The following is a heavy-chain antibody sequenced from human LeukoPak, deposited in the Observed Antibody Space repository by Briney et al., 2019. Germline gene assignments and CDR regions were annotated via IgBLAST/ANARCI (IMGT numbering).Heavy chain of an antibody. D-gene: IGHD2-15*01. CDR1: GFTFSGSA. Sequence: PGGSLRLSCAASGFTFSGSAMHWVRQASGKGLEWVGRIRSKANSYATAYAASVKGRFTISRDDSKNTAYLQMNSLKTEDTAVYYCTRPSWPITGYCGGGSCYQDYWGQGTLVTVSS. V-gene: IGHV3-73*01. J-gene: IGHJ4*02. CDR2: IRSKANSYAT. CDR3: TRPSWPITGYCGGGSCYQDY.